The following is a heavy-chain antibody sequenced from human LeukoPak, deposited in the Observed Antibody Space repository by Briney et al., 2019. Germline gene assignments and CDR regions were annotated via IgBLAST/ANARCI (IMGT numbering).Heavy chain of an antibody. CDR1: GYTFTSYG. Sequence: ASVKVSCKASGYTFTSYGISWVRQAPGQGLEWMGWISAYNGNTNYAQKLQGRVTMTTDTSTSTAYMEPRSLRSEDTAVYYCASHIVLMVYVYGMDVWGQGTTVTVSS. J-gene: IGHJ6*02. V-gene: IGHV1-18*01. D-gene: IGHD2-8*01. CDR3: ASHIVLMVYVYGMDV. CDR2: ISAYNGNT.